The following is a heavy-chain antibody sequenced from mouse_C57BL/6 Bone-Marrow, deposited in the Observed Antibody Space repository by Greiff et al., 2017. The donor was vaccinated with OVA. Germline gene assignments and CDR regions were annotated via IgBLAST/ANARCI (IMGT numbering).Heavy chain of an antibody. Sequence: VQLQQSGAELVRPGASVKLSCTASGYNITDDYMHWVKQRPEQGLEWIGLIDPANGDTEYTSKFQGKATITVDTSSNTAYLQLSSLTSEDTAVYYCATLDAIEYWGQGTSVTVSS. CDR2: IDPANGDT. V-gene: IGHV14-4*01. CDR1: GYNITDDY. D-gene: IGHD6-1*01. J-gene: IGHJ2*02. CDR3: ATLDAIEY.